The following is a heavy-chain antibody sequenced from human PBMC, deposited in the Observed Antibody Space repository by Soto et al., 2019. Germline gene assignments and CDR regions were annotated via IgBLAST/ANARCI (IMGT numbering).Heavy chain of an antibody. D-gene: IGHD1-26*01. CDR3: ARSNSGSRGMDV. CDR1: GFTVSNNY. Sequence: GGSLRLSCAASGFTVSNNYMSWVRQAPGKGLEWVSVMYCVGSTYYADSVKGSSTISRDNSENTLYLQMNSLRAEDTAVYYCARSNSGSRGMDVWGQGTTVTVSS. CDR2: MYCVGST. V-gene: IGHV3-66*01. J-gene: IGHJ6*02.